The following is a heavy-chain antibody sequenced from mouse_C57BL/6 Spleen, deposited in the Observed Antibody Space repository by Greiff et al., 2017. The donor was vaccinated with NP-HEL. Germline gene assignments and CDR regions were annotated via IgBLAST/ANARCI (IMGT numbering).Heavy chain of an antibody. Sequence: VQLKQSGGGLVQPGGSLSLSCAASGFTFTDYYMSWVRQPPGKGLEWLGFIRNKANGYTTEHSASVKGRFTISRDTSPSILYLHMHALTAEDSATYDCERSYYDYDGSYAMDYWGQGTTVTVSS. CDR1: GFTFTDYY. CDR3: ERSYYDYDGSYAMDY. CDR2: IRNKANGYTT. J-gene: IGHJ4*01. V-gene: IGHV7-3*01. D-gene: IGHD2-4*01.